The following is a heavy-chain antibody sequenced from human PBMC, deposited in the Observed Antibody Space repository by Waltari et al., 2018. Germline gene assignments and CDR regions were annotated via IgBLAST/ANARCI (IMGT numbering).Heavy chain of an antibody. Sequence: QPQLQESGSGLVKPSQTLSLTCAVSGGSISSGGYSWSWIRQPPGKGLEWIGYIYHSGSTYYNPSLKSRVTISVDRSKNQFSLKLSSVTAADTAVYYCARASYYYGSGSYYNYNWFDPWGQGTLVTVSS. CDR1: GGSISSGGYS. CDR2: IYHSGST. J-gene: IGHJ5*02. D-gene: IGHD3-10*01. V-gene: IGHV4-30-2*01. CDR3: ARASYYYGSGSYYNYNWFDP.